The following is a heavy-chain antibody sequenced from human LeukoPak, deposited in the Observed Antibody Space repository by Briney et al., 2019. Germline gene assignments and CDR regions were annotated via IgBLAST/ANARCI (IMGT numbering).Heavy chain of an antibody. CDR3: AKDQPYGDYTFDY. D-gene: IGHD4-17*01. V-gene: IGHV3-21*01. Sequence: GGSLRLSCVASGFTFSSYSMNWVRQAPGKGLEWVSSISSSSSYIYYADSVKGRFTISRDNVKNSLYLQMNSLRAEDTAVYYCAKDQPYGDYTFDYWGQGTLVTVSS. CDR2: ISSSSSYI. J-gene: IGHJ4*02. CDR1: GFTFSSYS.